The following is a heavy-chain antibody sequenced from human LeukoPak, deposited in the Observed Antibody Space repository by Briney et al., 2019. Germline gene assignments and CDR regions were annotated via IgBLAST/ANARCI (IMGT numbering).Heavy chain of an antibody. CDR1: GGSFSGYY. CDR2: IYYSGST. Sequence: SETLSLTCAVYGGSFSGYYWSWIRQPPGKGLEWIGSIYYSGSTYYNPSLKSRVTISVDTSKNQFSLRLSSVTAADTAVYYCARVKEAFGGWFDPWGQRTLVTVSS. D-gene: IGHD3-3*01. CDR3: ARVKEAFGGWFDP. V-gene: IGHV4-34*01. J-gene: IGHJ5*02.